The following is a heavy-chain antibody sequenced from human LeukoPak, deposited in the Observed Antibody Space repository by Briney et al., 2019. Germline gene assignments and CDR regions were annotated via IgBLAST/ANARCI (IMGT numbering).Heavy chain of an antibody. D-gene: IGHD3-9*01. J-gene: IGHJ4*02. CDR3: AKPFGGYFDWLVGFDY. CDR2: ISYDGSNK. CDR1: GFTLSSYG. Sequence: PGGSLRLSCAASGFTLSSYGMHWVRQAPGKGLEWVAVISYDGSNKYYADSVKGRFTISRDNSKNTLYLQMNSLRAEDTAVYYCAKPFGGYFDWLVGFDYWGQGTLVTVSS. V-gene: IGHV3-30*18.